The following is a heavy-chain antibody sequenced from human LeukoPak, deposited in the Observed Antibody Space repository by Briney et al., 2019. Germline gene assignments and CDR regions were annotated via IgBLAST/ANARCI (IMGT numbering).Heavy chain of an antibody. J-gene: IGHJ4*02. CDR3: AKSRGSGLFDY. CDR1: GGSISSSSYY. V-gene: IGHV4-39*07. D-gene: IGHD3-10*01. CDR2: IYYSGST. Sequence: KASETLSLTCTVSGGSISSSSYYWGWIRQPPGKGLEWIGSIYYSGSTYYNPSLKSRVTISVDTSKNQFSLKLSSVTAADTAVYYCAKSRGSGLFDYWGQGTLVTVAS.